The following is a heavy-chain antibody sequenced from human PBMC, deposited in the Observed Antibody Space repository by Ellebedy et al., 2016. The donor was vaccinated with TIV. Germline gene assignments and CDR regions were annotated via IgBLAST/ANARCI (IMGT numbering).Heavy chain of an antibody. CDR1: GFSLRTSGMC. D-gene: IGHD3-16*01. CDR3: ARMRKWGSWGFDY. CDR2: IDWDDDK. J-gene: IGHJ4*02. V-gene: IGHV2-70*11. Sequence: SGPTLVKPPQTLTLTCTFSGFSLRTSGMCVSWIRQPPGKALEWLARIDWDDDKYYNTSLKTRLTISKDTSKNQVVLTLTNMDPVDTATYYCARMRKWGSWGFDYWGQGTLVTVSS.